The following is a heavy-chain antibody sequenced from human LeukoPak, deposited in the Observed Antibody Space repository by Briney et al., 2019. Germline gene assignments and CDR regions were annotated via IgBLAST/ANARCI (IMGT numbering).Heavy chain of an antibody. D-gene: IGHD3-22*01. J-gene: IGHJ4*02. V-gene: IGHV4-4*07. Sequence: SETLSLTCTVSGGSISGDYWSWIRQPAGTGLEWIGRIYTSGSTIYNPSLKSRVTMSVDTSKNQFSLKLSSVTAADTAVYYCARHRHITMIVAGYFDYWGQGTLVTVSS. CDR3: ARHRHITMIVAGYFDY. CDR2: IYTSGST. CDR1: GGSISGDY.